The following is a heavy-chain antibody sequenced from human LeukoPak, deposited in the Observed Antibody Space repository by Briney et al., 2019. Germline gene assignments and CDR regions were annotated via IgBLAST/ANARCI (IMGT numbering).Heavy chain of an antibody. Sequence: GGSLRLSCAASGITFTNAWMTWVRQAPGKGLEWVGRIYRTTNGGTTRYGAPVKGRFTMSRDDSKNTLYLQMNSLKTEDTAVYYCTTYGSGSCPTWGQGTLVTVSS. CDR2: IYRTTNGGTT. D-gene: IGHD6-19*01. CDR1: GITFTNAW. J-gene: IGHJ5*02. CDR3: TTYGSGSCPT. V-gene: IGHV3-15*01.